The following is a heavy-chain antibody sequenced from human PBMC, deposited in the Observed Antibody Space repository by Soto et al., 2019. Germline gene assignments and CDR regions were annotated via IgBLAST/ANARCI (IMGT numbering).Heavy chain of an antibody. D-gene: IGHD5-12*01. J-gene: IGHJ4*02. CDR2: IRSKAYGGTT. CDR3: TADSRATIDY. CDR1: GFTFGDYA. V-gene: IGHV3-49*04. Sequence: GGSLRLSCTASGFTFGDYAMSWVRQAPGKGLEWVGFIRSKAYGGTTEYAASVKGRFTISRDDSKSIAYLQMNSLKTEDTAGYYCTADSRATIDYWGQGTLVTVSS.